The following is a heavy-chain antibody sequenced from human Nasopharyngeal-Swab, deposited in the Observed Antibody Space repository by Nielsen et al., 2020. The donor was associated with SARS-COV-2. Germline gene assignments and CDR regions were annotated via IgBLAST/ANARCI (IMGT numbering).Heavy chain of an antibody. CDR3: AKGPLIIVVDHYFDY. V-gene: IGHV3-53*01. J-gene: IGHJ4*02. CDR2: IYSGGST. Sequence: WIRQPPGKGLEWVSVIYSGGSTYYADSVKGRFTISRDNSKNTLYLQMNSLRAEDTAVYYCAKGPLIIVVDHYFDYWGQGTLVTVSS. D-gene: IGHD2-2*01.